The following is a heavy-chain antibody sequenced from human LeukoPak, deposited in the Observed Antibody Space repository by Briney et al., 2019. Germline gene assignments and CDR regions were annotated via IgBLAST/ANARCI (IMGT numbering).Heavy chain of an antibody. CDR3: ATWAFYHGLDV. CDR1: GFTFSSRW. Sequence: GGSLRLSCVVSGFTSGFTFSSRWMHWVRQGPGKGLVWVSLVKNDGSTNYADSVKGRFTVSRDNSKNSLYLQMNSLRTDDTALYYCATWAFYHGLDVWGQGSTVTVSS. J-gene: IGHJ6*02. CDR2: VKNDGST. V-gene: IGHV3-74*01. D-gene: IGHD2/OR15-2a*01.